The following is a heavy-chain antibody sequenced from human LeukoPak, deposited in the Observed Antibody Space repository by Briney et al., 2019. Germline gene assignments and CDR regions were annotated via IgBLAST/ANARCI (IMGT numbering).Heavy chain of an antibody. CDR2: IYYSGST. D-gene: IGHD5-18*01. CDR3: AGGYSYGSTYYYMDV. CDR1: GVSISGYY. V-gene: IGHV4-59*01. Sequence: SETLSLTCTVSGVSISGYYWSWIRQPPGKGLEWIGYIYYSGSTNYNPSLKSRVTISVDTSKNQFSLKLSSVTAADTAVYYCAGGYSYGSTYYYMDVWGKGTTVTISS. J-gene: IGHJ6*03.